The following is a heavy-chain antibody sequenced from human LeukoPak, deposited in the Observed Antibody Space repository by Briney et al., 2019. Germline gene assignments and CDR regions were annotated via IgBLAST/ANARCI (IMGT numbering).Heavy chain of an antibody. J-gene: IGHJ4*02. CDR1: GYTFTGYY. V-gene: IGHV1-2*02. CDR3: ARGWELLNYFDY. D-gene: IGHD1-26*01. CDR2: INPNSGGA. Sequence: ASVKVSCKASGYTFTGYYMHWVRQAPGQGLEWMGWINPNSGGANYAQKFQGRVTMTRDTSISTAYMELSRLRSDDTAVYYCARGWELLNYFDYWGQGTLVTVSS.